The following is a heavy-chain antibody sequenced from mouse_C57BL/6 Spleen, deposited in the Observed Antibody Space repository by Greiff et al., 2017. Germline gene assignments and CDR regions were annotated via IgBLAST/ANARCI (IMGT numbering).Heavy chain of an antibody. CDR2: INYDGSST. J-gene: IGHJ2*01. V-gene: IGHV5-16*01. Sequence: EVQLVESEGGLVQPGSSMKLSCTASGFTFSDYYMAWVRQVPEKGLEWVANINYDGSSTYYLDSLKSRFIISRDNAKNILYLQMSSLKSEDTATYYCAREGNYYGSSHYFDYWGQGTTLTVSS. CDR3: AREGNYYGSSHYFDY. D-gene: IGHD1-1*01. CDR1: GFTFSDYY.